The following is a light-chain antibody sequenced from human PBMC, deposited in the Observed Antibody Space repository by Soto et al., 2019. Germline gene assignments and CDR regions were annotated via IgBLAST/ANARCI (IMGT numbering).Light chain of an antibody. V-gene: IGKV1-13*02. CDR2: ESS. CDR3: QHFKSFPIT. CDR1: QGISTL. J-gene: IGKJ5*01. Sequence: AIHLTQSPSSLSASVGNIFTITCRASQGISTLLAWYQKKQGKAPKVLIYESSLLQSGVPSRFRGSGYGTDFTITISSMQTEDFATYYCQHFKSFPITFGQGTRLEIK.